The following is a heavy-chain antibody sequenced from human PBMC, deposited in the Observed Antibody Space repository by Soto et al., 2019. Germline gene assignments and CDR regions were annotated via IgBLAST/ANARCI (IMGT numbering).Heavy chain of an antibody. V-gene: IGHV4-31*03. J-gene: IGHJ3*02. CDR1: GDSINNGDCY. D-gene: IGHD4-17*01. Sequence: QVQLQESGPGLVKPSQTLSLTCTVSGDSINNGDCYWSWLRQLPGKGLEWIGYIYYSGTKYYNPSLKSRVSMSVDTSKNQFSLKLTSVTAADTAVYYCAREKEADSGDYNAFYIWGQGTVVSVSS. CDR2: IYYSGTK. CDR3: AREKEADSGDYNAFYI.